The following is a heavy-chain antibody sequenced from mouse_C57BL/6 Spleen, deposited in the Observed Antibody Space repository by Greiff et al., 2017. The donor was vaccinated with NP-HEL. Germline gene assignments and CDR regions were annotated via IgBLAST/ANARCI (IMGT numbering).Heavy chain of an antibody. J-gene: IGHJ4*01. CDR1: GYTFTDYY. V-gene: IGHV1-19*01. CDR3: ARDYDDSYYAMDY. D-gene: IGHD2-4*01. CDR2: INPYNGGT. Sequence: EVQLQQSGPVLVKPGASVKMSCKASGYTFTDYYMNWVKQSHGKSLEWIGVINPYNGGTSYNQKFKGKATLTVDKSSSTAYMELNSLTSEDSAVYYCARDYDDSYYAMDYWGQGTSVTVSS.